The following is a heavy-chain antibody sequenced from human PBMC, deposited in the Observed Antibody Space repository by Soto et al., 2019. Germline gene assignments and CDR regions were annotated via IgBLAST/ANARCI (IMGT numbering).Heavy chain of an antibody. J-gene: IGHJ4*02. Sequence: QVQLVESGGGVVQPGRSLRLSCAASGFTFSSYAMHWVRQAPGKGLEWVAVISYDGSNKYYSDSVKGRFTISREKSNHTQYLRMNSVRAEDKAVYYCARDSKGLRLGESYVDYWGQGTLVTVSS. CDR2: ISYDGSNK. D-gene: IGHD3-16*01. CDR3: ARDSKGLRLGESYVDY. CDR1: GFTFSSYA. V-gene: IGHV3-30-3*01.